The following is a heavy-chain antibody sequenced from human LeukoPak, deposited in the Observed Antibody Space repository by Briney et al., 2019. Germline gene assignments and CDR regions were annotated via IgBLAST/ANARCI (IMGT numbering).Heavy chain of an antibody. CDR2: IYPGESDT. CDR1: GYSFTSYW. J-gene: IGHJ4*02. Sequence: GESLKISCKGSGYSFTSYWIGWVRQMPGKGLEWMGIIYPGESDTRYSPSFQGQVTISVDKSISTAYLQWSSLKASDTAMYYCARTTMVRGVTRHFDYWGQGTLVTVSS. D-gene: IGHD3-10*01. CDR3: ARTTMVRGVTRHFDY. V-gene: IGHV5-51*01.